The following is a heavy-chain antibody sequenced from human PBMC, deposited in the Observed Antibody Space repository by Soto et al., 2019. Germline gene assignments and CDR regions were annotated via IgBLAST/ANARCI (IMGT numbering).Heavy chain of an antibody. CDR1: GGSFSSGRYY. D-gene: IGHD3-10*01. CDR3: LRDRGVEESYCDNYYYGMDV. Sequence: PAETLTLTCTVSGGSFSSGRYYWSWLRQPPGKGLEGIGYIYYSGSTNYNPSIKSRIIISVDTYKNQFSLKLSSVAAEDTAEYYCLRDRGVEESYCDNYYYGMDVWGQGTTVTVSS. V-gene: IGHV4-61*01. J-gene: IGHJ6*02. CDR2: IYYSGST.